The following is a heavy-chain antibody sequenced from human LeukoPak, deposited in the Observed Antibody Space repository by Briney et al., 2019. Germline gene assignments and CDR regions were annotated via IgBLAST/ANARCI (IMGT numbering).Heavy chain of an antibody. D-gene: IGHD2-21*02. V-gene: IGHV1-3*02. CDR3: ARSPGGDARTWLDH. Sequence: ASVKVSCKASGYTFTNYALQWVRQAPGQRLEWMGWTNGATGNTRFSQDFQGRLSITIDTSASTAYMELSSLRSEDTAVYYCARSPGGDARTWLDHWGQGTLVTVSS. J-gene: IGHJ4*02. CDR1: GYTFTNYA. CDR2: TNGATGNT.